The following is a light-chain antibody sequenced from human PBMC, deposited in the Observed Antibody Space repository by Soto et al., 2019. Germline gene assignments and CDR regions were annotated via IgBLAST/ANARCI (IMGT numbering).Light chain of an antibody. V-gene: IGLV1-40*01. J-gene: IGLJ1*01. CDR3: QSYDSSLSAFYV. CDR1: SSNIGAGYD. Sequence: QSVLTQPPSVSGAPGQRVTISCTGGSSNIGAGYDVHWYQQLPGTAPKVLIYSNNNRPSGVPDRFSGSRSATSASLAIAGLQAEDEADYYCQSYDSSLSAFYVFGSGTKLTVL. CDR2: SNN.